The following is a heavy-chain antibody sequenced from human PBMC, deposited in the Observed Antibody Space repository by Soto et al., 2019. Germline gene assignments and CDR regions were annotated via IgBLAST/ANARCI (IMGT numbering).Heavy chain of an antibody. Sequence: VKVSCKASGGTFSSYAISWVRQAPGQGLEWMGGIIPIFGTANYAQKFQGRVTITADESTSTAYMELSSLRSEDTAVYYCAIHYYDSSGYSYWGQGTLVTVSS. J-gene: IGHJ4*02. D-gene: IGHD3-22*01. CDR1: GGTFSSYA. CDR3: AIHYYDSSGYSY. V-gene: IGHV1-69*01. CDR2: IIPIFGTA.